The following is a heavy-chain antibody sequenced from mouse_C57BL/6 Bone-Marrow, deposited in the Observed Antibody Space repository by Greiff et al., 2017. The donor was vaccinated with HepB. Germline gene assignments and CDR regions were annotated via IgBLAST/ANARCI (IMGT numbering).Heavy chain of an antibody. D-gene: IGHD1-1*01. V-gene: IGHV6-3*01. CDR1: GFTFSNYW. CDR2: IRLKSDNYAT. CDR3: TEGLKLRGNWYFDV. Sequence: EVQLQESGGGLVQPGGSMKLSCVASGFTFSNYWMNWVRQSPEKGLEWVAQIRLKSDNYATHYAESVKGRFTISRDDSKSSVYLQMNNLRAEDTGIYYCTEGLKLRGNWYFDVWGTGTTVTVSS. J-gene: IGHJ1*03.